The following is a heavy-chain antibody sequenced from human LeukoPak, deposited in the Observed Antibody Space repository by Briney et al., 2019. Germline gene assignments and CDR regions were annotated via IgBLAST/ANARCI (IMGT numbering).Heavy chain of an antibody. D-gene: IGHD2-2*01. CDR3: ATNDVVPAQRNAFDI. CDR1: GYTLTELS. Sequence: ASVKVSCKVSGYTLTELSMHWVRQAPGKGLEWMGGFDPEDGETIYAQKFQGRVTMTEDTSTDTAYMELSSLRSEDTAVYYCATNDVVPAQRNAFDIWGQGTMVTVSS. J-gene: IGHJ3*02. CDR2: FDPEDGET. V-gene: IGHV1-24*01.